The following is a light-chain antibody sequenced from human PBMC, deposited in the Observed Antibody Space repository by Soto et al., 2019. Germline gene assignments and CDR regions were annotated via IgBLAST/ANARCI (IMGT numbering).Light chain of an antibody. CDR1: SSNIGSNS. CDR2: RND. J-gene: IGLJ1*01. CDR3: AAWDDSLSGRYV. V-gene: IGLV1-47*01. Sequence: QSVLTQPPSASGTPGQRVTLSCSGSSSNIGSNSVYWYQQLPGTAPKLLIYRNDQRPSGVPDRFSGSKSGTSASLAISGLRSEDEADYYCAAWDDSLSGRYVFGNGTKVTVL.